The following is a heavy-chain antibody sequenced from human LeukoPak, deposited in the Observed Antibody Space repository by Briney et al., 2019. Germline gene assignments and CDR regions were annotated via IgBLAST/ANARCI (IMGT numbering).Heavy chain of an antibody. CDR3: ARGGYYYDSSGYYRPLDY. V-gene: IGHV3-7*01. D-gene: IGHD3-22*01. J-gene: IGHJ4*02. Sequence: GSLRLSCAASGFTFSSYWMSWVRQAPGEGLEWVANIKQDGSEKYYVDSVKGRFTISRDNAKNSLYLQMNSLRAEDTAVYYCARGGYYYDSSGYYRPLDYWGQGTLVTVSS. CDR1: GFTFSSYW. CDR2: IKQDGSEK.